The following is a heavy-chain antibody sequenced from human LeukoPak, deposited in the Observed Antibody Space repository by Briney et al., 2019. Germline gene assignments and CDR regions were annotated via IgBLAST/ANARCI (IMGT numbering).Heavy chain of an antibody. CDR2: INPSGGST. J-gene: IGHJ4*02. D-gene: IGHD5-12*01. CDR1: GYTFTIYY. V-gene: IGHV1-46*03. Sequence: ASVKVSCMASGYTFTIYYIHWVRQAPGQGLEWMGIINPSGGSTSYAQKFQGRVTMTRDTSTSTVYMELSSLRSEDTAMYHCTRDSYSGYDRSLGYWGQGTLVTVSS. CDR3: TRDSYSGYDRSLGY.